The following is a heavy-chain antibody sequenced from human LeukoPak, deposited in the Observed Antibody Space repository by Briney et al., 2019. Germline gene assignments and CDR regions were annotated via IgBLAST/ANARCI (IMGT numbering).Heavy chain of an antibody. J-gene: IGHJ4*02. V-gene: IGHV4-34*01. CDR2: INHSGST. D-gene: IGHD3-22*01. CDR3: ARPRSVYYYDSSGYFDY. CDR1: GGSFSGYY. Sequence: PSETLSLTCAVYGGSFSGYYWSSIRQPPGKGLEWIGEINHSGSTNYNPSLKSRVTISVDTSKNQFSLKLSSVTAADTAVYYCARPRSVYYYDSSGYFDYWGQGTLVTVSS.